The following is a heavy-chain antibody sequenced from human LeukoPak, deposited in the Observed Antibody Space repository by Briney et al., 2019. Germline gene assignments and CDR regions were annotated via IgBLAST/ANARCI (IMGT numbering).Heavy chain of an antibody. J-gene: IGHJ4*02. D-gene: IGHD3-10*01. CDR3: ARDKGYGSGSYYNGIDY. Sequence: PGGSLRLSCAASGFTFSSYAMHWVRQAPGKGLEWVAVISYDGSNKYYADSVKGRFTISRDNSKNTLYLQMNSLRAEDTAVYYCARDKGYGSGSYYNGIDYWGQGTLVTVSS. CDR2: ISYDGSNK. CDR1: GFTFSSYA. V-gene: IGHV3-30-3*01.